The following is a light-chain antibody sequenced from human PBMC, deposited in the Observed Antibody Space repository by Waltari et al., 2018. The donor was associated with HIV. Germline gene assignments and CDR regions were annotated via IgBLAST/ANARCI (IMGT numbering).Light chain of an antibody. CDR3: GADHGSGSNFVWV. CDR2: VGTGGIVG. V-gene: IGLV9-49*01. CDR1: SGYSNYK. Sequence: QPVLTQPPSASASLGASVTLTCTLSSGYSNYKVDWYQQRPGKGPRFVMRVGTGGIVGSKGDGIPDRFSVLGAGLNRDRTIKNIQEEDESDYHCGADHGSGSNFVWVFGTGTKVTVL. J-gene: IGLJ1*01.